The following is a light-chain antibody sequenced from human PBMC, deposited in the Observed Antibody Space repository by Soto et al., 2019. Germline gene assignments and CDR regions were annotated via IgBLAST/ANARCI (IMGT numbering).Light chain of an antibody. CDR3: QKYNNGPQTWT. CDR2: GAS. J-gene: IGKJ1*01. Sequence: EIVMTQSPATLSVSPGESATLSCRASQSVTNNLAWYQQKPGQAPRLLIYGASTRATGFPASFSGSGSGTEFPLTLICRQSEVFAFFSCQKYNNGPQTWTLGQGTKGKIK. CDR1: QSVTNN. V-gene: IGKV3-15*01.